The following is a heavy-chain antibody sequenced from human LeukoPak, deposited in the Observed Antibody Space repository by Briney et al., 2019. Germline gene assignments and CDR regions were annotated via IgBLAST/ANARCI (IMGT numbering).Heavy chain of an antibody. D-gene: IGHD3-9*01. Sequence: GGSLRLSCAASGFTFSSYSMNWVRQAPGKGLEWVSSISSSSSYIYYADSVKGRFTISRDNAKNLLYLQMNSLRDEDTAVYYCARTYYDILTGYNPYFDYWGQGILVTVSS. CDR3: ARTYYDILTGYNPYFDY. CDR2: ISSSSSYI. V-gene: IGHV3-21*01. CDR1: GFTFSSYS. J-gene: IGHJ4*02.